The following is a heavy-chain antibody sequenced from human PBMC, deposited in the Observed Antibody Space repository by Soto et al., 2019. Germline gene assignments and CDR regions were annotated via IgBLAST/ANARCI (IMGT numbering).Heavy chain of an antibody. Sequence: PSETLSLTCTVSGGSISSGDYYWSWIRQPPGKGLEWIGYIYYSGSTYYNPSLKSRVTISVDTSKNQFSLKLSSVTAADTAVYYCASSYSSSWTQNFDYWGQGTLVTVSS. J-gene: IGHJ4*02. CDR1: GGSISSGDYY. D-gene: IGHD6-13*01. CDR2: IYYSGST. V-gene: IGHV4-30-4*01. CDR3: ASSYSSSWTQNFDY.